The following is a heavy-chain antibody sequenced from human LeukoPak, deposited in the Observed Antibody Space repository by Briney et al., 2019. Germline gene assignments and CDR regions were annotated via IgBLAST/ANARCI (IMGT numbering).Heavy chain of an antibody. CDR3: TGSFGELTFFDY. Sequence: GGSLRLSCTASGFTYGDYGMNWVRQAPGKGLEWVSFIRSKAYGGTTEYAASVKGRFTMSRDDSKSIAYLQVNSLKTEDTAVYYCTGSFGELTFFDYWGQGTLVTVSS. V-gene: IGHV3-49*04. J-gene: IGHJ4*02. D-gene: IGHD3-10*01. CDR1: GFTYGDYG. CDR2: IRSKAYGGTT.